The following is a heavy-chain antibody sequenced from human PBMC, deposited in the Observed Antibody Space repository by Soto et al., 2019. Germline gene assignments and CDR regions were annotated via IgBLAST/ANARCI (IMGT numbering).Heavy chain of an antibody. CDR1: GFTAHSFG. D-gene: IGHD2-21*02. CDR2: INTGVDGT. V-gene: IGHV1-3*04. Sequence: QVQLIQSGPQMIQPGASVRVSCKASGFTAHSFGFHWVRQAPGQGPEWLGWINTGVDGTIYSQRVQDRVRVTRDTSANTVYLEVNSLTSEDTAVYYCAREVQGVTSFDYWGQGTLVTVSS. J-gene: IGHJ4*02. CDR3: AREVQGVTSFDY.